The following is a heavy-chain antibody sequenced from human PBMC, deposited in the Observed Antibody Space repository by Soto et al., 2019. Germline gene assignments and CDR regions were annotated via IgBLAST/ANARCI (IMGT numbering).Heavy chain of an antibody. CDR1: GCSISSGGYY. Sequence: QVQLQESGPGLVKPSQTLSLTCTVSGCSISSGGYYWSWIRQHPGKGLEWIGYIYYSGSTYYNPSLTSRVTISVDTSKNQFSLKLSSVTAADTAVYYCARVEGAGTTRWFDPWGQGTMVTVSS. CDR3: ARVEGAGTTRWFDP. CDR2: IYYSGST. J-gene: IGHJ5*02. V-gene: IGHV4-31*03. D-gene: IGHD1-7*01.